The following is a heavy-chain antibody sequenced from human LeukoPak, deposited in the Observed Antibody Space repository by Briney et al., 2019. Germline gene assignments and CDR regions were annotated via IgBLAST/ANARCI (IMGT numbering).Heavy chain of an antibody. CDR1: GGSISSYY. V-gene: IGHV4-59*12. Sequence: PSETLSLTCTVPGGSISSYYWSWIRQPPGKGLEWIGYIYYSGSTNYNPSLKSRVTISVDTSKNQFSLKLSSVTAADTAVYYCARGDHSEYSSLWRYYFDYWGQGTLVTVSS. J-gene: IGHJ4*02. CDR2: IYYSGST. CDR3: ARGDHSEYSSLWRYYFDY. D-gene: IGHD5-18*01.